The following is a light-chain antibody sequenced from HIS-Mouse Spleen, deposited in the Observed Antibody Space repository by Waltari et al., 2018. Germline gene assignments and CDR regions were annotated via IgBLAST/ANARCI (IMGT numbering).Light chain of an antibody. CDR3: CSHAGSRV. V-gene: IGLV2-23*01. J-gene: IGLJ3*02. CDR1: SSDVGSYNL. CDR2: EGS. Sequence: QSALTQPASVSGSPGQSHTISCTGTSSDVGSYNLVAWYQQHPGTASKPVIYEGSKRPSAVSNRCSGSKSGNPDSLTIAGLQAGDEADYYCCSHAGSRVFGGGTKLTVL.